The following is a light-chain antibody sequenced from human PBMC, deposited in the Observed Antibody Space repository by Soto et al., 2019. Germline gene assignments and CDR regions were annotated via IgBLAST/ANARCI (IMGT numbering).Light chain of an antibody. CDR1: SGHSSYA. V-gene: IGLV4-69*01. J-gene: IGLJ3*02. CDR2: LNSDGSY. Sequence: QSVLTQSPSASASLGASVKLTCSLSSGHSSYAIAWHQQQPEKGPRYLMKLNSDGSYSKGDGIPDRFSGSRSGAERYLTISSLQSEDEAVYYCQTWGTGTWVFGGGTKVTVL. CDR3: QTWGTGTWV.